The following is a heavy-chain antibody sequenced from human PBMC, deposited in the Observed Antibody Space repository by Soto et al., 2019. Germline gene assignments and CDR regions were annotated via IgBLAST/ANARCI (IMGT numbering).Heavy chain of an antibody. Sequence: EVQLVESGGGLVQPGGSLRLSCAASGFTFSSCEMNWVRQAPGKGREWVSYISSSGSTIYYADSVKGRFTISRDNAKNSLYLQMNSLRAEDTAVYYCVRFRDVWGSYRSIYWGQGTLVTVSS. V-gene: IGHV3-48*03. CDR2: ISSSGSTI. J-gene: IGHJ4*02. CDR3: VRFRDVWGSYRSIY. D-gene: IGHD3-16*02. CDR1: GFTFSSCE.